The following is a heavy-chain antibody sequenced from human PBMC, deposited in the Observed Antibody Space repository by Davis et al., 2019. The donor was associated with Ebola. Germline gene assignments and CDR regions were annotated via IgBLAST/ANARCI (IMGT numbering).Heavy chain of an antibody. CDR3: ARHRTYYGDYKEGPHDS. CDR1: GGSFSGYY. J-gene: IGHJ4*02. CDR2: INHSGST. D-gene: IGHD4-17*01. Sequence: SETLSLTCAVYGGSFSGYYWSWIRQPPGKGLEWIGEINHSGSTNYNPSRNSRVTMSLDTSKNQVSLKLSSVTAADTAVYYCARHRTYYGDYKEGPHDSWGQGTLVTVSS. V-gene: IGHV4-34*01.